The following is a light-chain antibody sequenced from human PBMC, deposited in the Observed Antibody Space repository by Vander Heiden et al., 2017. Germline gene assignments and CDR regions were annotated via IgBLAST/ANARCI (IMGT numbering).Light chain of an antibody. CDR2: KNS. J-gene: IGLJ3*02. CDR1: RSNIGNNY. Sequence: TQPLPASGTPGPPVTIPCSGTRSNIGNNYVYWYQQFPGTAPKLLIYKNSHRPSGGPDRFSGSRSGTSAYLDISGLRSEDEADYYCAAWDESLSGWVFGGGTKLTVL. V-gene: IGLV1-47*01. CDR3: AAWDESLSGWV.